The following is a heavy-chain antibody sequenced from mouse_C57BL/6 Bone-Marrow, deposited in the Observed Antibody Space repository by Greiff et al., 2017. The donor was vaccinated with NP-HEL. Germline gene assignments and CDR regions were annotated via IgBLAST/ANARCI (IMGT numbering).Heavy chain of an antibody. V-gene: IGHV1-50*01. CDR2: IDPSDSYT. Sequence: QVQLQQPGAELVKPGASVKLSCKASGYTFTSYWMQWVKQRPGQGLEWIGEIDPSDSYTNYNQKFKGKATLTVDTSSSTAYMQLSSLTSEDSAVYYCARSGSYYGSSSHEGYWGQGTTLTVSS. J-gene: IGHJ2*01. D-gene: IGHD1-1*01. CDR1: GYTFTSYW. CDR3: ARSGSYYGSSSHEGY.